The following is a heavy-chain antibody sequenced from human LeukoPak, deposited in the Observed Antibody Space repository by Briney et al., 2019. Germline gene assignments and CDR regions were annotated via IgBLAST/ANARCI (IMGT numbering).Heavy chain of an antibody. Sequence: PGGSLRLSCTASGFSFSGHWMHWARQLPGKGLEWVSAISGSGGSTYYADSVKGRFTISRDNSKNTLYLQMNSLRAEDTAVYYCAKDLYYYGSGSSGFDYWGQGTLVTVSS. CDR2: ISGSGGST. CDR1: GFSFSGHW. D-gene: IGHD3-10*01. CDR3: AKDLYYYGSGSSGFDY. V-gene: IGHV3-23*01. J-gene: IGHJ4*02.